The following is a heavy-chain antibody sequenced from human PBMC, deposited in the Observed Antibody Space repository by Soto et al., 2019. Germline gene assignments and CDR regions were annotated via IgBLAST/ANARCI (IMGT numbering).Heavy chain of an antibody. CDR3: ARDGIYCRGGSCYPNYYYYGMDV. V-gene: IGHV3-7*01. Sequence: EVQLVESGGGLVQPGGSLRLSCAASGFTFSSYWMSWVRQAPGKGLEWVANIKQDGSEKYYVDSVKGRFTISRDNAKNSLYLQMNSLRAEDTAVYYCARDGIYCRGGSCYPNYYYYGMDVWGQGTTVTVSS. CDR1: GFTFSSYW. D-gene: IGHD2-15*01. CDR2: IKQDGSEK. J-gene: IGHJ6*02.